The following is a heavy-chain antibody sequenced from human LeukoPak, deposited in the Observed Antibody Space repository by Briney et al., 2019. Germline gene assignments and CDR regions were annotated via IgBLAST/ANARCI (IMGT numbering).Heavy chain of an antibody. V-gene: IGHV3-48*03. CDR1: GFTFSSYE. CDR2: ISGSGSTI. D-gene: IGHD3-22*01. Sequence: GGSLRLSCAASGFTFSSYEISWVRQAPGKGLEWVSYISGSGSTIYYADSVKGRFTISRDNAKNSLYLQMNSLRAEDTAVYYCARDNYDSSGYYFDWGQGTLVTVSS. J-gene: IGHJ4*02. CDR3: ARDNYDSSGYYFD.